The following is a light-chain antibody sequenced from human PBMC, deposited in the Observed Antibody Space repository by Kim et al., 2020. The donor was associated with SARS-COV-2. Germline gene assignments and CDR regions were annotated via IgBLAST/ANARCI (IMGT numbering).Light chain of an antibody. J-gene: IGKJ5*01. Sequence: DIQMTQSPSSLSASVGDTVTITCRASQGVSSYLAWYQQKPGKAPRPLIYDASSLQSGVPSRFSGSGSGTEFTLTITSLQPEDFATYYCQQYDKYPRTFGQGTRLEIK. CDR3: QQYDKYPRT. CDR2: DAS. V-gene: IGKV1-16*01. CDR1: QGVSSY.